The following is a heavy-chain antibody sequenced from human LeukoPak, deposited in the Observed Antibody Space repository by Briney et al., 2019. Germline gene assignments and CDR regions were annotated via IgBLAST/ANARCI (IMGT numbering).Heavy chain of an antibody. CDR1: GYTFTNYY. V-gene: IGHV3-30*04. D-gene: IGHD4-11*01. Sequence: SCKTSGYTFTNYYMHWVRQAPGKGLEWVAVVHHDGSERYYADSVKGRFTISRDNSKNTLYVQMNSLRAEDTAVYYCAKEPRPSTVRWFDPWGQGTLVTVSS. J-gene: IGHJ5*02. CDR3: AKEPRPSTVRWFDP. CDR2: VHHDGSER.